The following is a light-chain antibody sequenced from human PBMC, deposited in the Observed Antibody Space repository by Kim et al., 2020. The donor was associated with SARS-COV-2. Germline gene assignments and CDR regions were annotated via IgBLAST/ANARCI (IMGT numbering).Light chain of an antibody. J-gene: IGLJ2*01. V-gene: IGLV3-19*01. Sequence: SSELTQDPAVSVALGQTVRITCQGDRLRSYYASRNKQKPGQAPVLFIYCKNNRPSGIPERFSGSSSGNTASLTITGAQAEDEADYYCNSRDSSCNHVVFGGGTKLTVL. CDR1: RLRSYY. CDR2: CKN. CDR3: NSRDSSCNHVV.